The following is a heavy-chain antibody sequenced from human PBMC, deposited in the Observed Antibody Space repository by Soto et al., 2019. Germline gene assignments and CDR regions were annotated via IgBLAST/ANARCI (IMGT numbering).Heavy chain of an antibody. Sequence: WGSLRLSCAASGFTFSAYWMHWVRQAPGKGLMWVSRINGDGRTTSYADSVKGRFTISRENAKNTLYLQMNSLRAEDTAVYYCARAAYGEYWFDPWGQGTLVTVSS. CDR2: INGDGRTT. CDR1: GFTFSAYW. V-gene: IGHV3-74*01. D-gene: IGHD4-17*01. J-gene: IGHJ5*02. CDR3: ARAAYGEYWFDP.